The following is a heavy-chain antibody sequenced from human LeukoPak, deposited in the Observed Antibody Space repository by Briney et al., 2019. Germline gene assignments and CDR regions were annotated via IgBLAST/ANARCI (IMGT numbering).Heavy chain of an antibody. CDR1: GGSFSGYY. CDR2: IYYRGST. CDR3: ARRSGDSSGYYYVFWFDP. Sequence: NSSETLSLTCAVYGGSFSGYYWGWIRQPPGKGREWIGSIYYRGSTYYNPSLKSRVTIYVDTSKNQFSLKLSSVTAADTAVHYCARRSGDSSGYYYVFWFDPWGQGTLVTVSS. J-gene: IGHJ5*02. V-gene: IGHV4-39*01. D-gene: IGHD3-22*01.